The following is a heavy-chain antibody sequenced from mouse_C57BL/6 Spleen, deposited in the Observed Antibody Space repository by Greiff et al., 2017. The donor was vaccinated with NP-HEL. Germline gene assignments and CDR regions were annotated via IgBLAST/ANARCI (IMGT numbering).Heavy chain of an antibody. J-gene: IGHJ4*01. CDR1: GYSITSGYY. V-gene: IGHV3-6*01. CDR2: ISYDGSN. CDR3: AREAYDYGMDY. D-gene: IGHD2-4*01. Sequence: EVKLQESGPGLVKPSQSLSLTCSVTGYSITSGYYWNWIRQFPGNKLEWMGYISYDGSNNYNPSLKNRISITRDTSKNQFFLKLNSVTTEDTATYYCAREAYDYGMDYWGQGTSVTVSS.